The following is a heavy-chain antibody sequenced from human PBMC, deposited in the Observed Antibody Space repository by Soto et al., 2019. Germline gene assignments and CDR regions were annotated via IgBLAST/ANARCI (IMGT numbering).Heavy chain of an antibody. J-gene: IGHJ6*02. D-gene: IGHD3-10*01. V-gene: IGHV1-3*01. Sequence: GASVKVSCKASGYTFTSYAMHWVRQAPGQRLEWMGWINAGNGNTNYAQKLQGRVTMTTDTSTSTAYMELRSLRSDDTAVYYCAREGVYYYGSGSYSGYYYYYGMDVWGQGTTVTVSS. CDR3: AREGVYYYGSGSYSGYYYYYGMDV. CDR1: GYTFTSYA. CDR2: INAGNGNT.